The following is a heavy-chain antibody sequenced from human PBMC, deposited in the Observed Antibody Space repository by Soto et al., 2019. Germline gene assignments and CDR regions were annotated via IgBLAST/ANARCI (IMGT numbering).Heavy chain of an antibody. D-gene: IGHD3-9*01. Sequence: SETLSLTCTVSGGSISSGDYYWSWIRQPPGKGLEWIGYIYYSGSTYYNPSLKSRVTISVDTSKNQFSLKLSSVTAADTAVYYCARSRPPDILTGHIDYWGQGTLVTVSS. J-gene: IGHJ4*02. CDR2: IYYSGST. CDR3: ARSRPPDILTGHIDY. V-gene: IGHV4-30-4*01. CDR1: GGSISSGDYY.